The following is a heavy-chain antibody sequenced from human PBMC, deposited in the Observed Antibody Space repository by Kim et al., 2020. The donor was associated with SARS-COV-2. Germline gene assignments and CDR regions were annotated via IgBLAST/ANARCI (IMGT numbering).Heavy chain of an antibody. D-gene: IGHD3-10*01. V-gene: IGHV3-30*18. Sequence: GGSLRLSCAASGFTFRNYAIHWVRQTPDKGLEWVAVISHDGTNQYYLNSVKGRFTISRDNSKNTLSLQMNSLRAEDTAVYYCAKDKTPYYRGMDVWGQGTTVTVSS. CDR1: GFTFRNYA. CDR3: AKDKTPYYRGMDV. J-gene: IGHJ6*02. CDR2: ISHDGTNQ.